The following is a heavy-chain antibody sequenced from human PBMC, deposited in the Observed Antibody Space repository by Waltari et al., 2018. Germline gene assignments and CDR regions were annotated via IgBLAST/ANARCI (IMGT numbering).Heavy chain of an antibody. D-gene: IGHD3-22*01. Sequence: QLQLQESGPGLVKPSETLSLTCTVSGGSIRSRTYSWGLIRQPPGKGLEWIGSIFYSGSTYYNPSLKSRVTISVDTSKNQFSLKLSSVTAADTAVYYCARDPDYYDSSGYSVHFDYWGQGTLVTVSS. CDR2: IFYSGST. J-gene: IGHJ4*02. CDR1: GGSIRSRTYS. CDR3: ARDPDYYDSSGYSVHFDY. V-gene: IGHV4-39*07.